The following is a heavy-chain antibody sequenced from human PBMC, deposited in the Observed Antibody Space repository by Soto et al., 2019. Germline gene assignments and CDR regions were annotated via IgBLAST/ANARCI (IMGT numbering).Heavy chain of an antibody. CDR3: ARGRDYYYYMDV. J-gene: IGHJ6*03. Sequence: SETLSLTCTVSGGSISSGVYYWSWIRQPPGKGLEWIGYIYYSGSTYYNPSLKSRVTISVDMSKNQFSLKLSSVTAADTAVYYCARGRDYYYYMDVWGKGTTVTVSS. CDR2: IYYSGST. V-gene: IGHV4-31*03. CDR1: GGSISSGVYY.